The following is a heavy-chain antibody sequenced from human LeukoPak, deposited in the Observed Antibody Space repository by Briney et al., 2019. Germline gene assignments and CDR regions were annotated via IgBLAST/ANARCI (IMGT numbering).Heavy chain of an antibody. CDR3: AKDACSTTNCYGGFDP. D-gene: IGHD2-2*01. J-gene: IGHJ5*02. CDR1: GFTFSSYG. Sequence: GRSLRLSCAASGFTFSSYGMHWVRQAPGKGLEWVAVIWYDGSNKYYADSVKGRFTISRDNSQNTLFLQMNSLRAEDTALYYCAKDACSTTNCYGGFDPWGQGTLVTVSS. CDR2: IWYDGSNK. V-gene: IGHV3-33*06.